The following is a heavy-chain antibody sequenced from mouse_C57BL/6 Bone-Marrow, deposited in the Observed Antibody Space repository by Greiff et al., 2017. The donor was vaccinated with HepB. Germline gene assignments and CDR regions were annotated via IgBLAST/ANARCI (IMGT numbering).Heavy chain of an antibody. D-gene: IGHD1-1*01. CDR3: ARVAYGSSHWYFDV. Sequence: ESGPGMVKPSQSLSLTCTVTGYSITSGYDWHWIRHFPGNKLEWMGYISYSGSTNYNPSLKSRISITHDTSKNHFFLKLNSVTTEDTATYYCARVAYGSSHWYFDVWGTGTTVTVSS. V-gene: IGHV3-1*01. CDR1: GYSITSGYD. J-gene: IGHJ1*03. CDR2: ISYSGST.